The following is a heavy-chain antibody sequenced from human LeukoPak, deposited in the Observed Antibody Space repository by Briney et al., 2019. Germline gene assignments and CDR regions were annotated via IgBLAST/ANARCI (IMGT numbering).Heavy chain of an antibody. V-gene: IGHV3-33*01. CDR3: ARDSSLFSSSWYPLDY. D-gene: IGHD6-13*01. J-gene: IGHJ4*02. CDR1: GFTFRNYG. Sequence: WGSLRLSCAASGFTFRNYGMHWVRQAPGKGLEWVAVIWYDGSNKYYIDSVKGRLTTSRDNSKNTLYLQMNTLRVEDTAVYYCARDSSLFSSSWYPLDYWGQGTLVTVSS. CDR2: IWYDGSNK.